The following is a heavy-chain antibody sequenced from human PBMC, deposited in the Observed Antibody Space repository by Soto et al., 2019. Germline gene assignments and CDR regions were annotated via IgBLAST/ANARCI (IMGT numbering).Heavy chain of an antibody. J-gene: IGHJ5*02. CDR1: GGSISRGGYS. V-gene: IGHV4-30-2*01. D-gene: IGHD2-21*02. Sequence: QLQLQESGAGLVKPSQTLSLTCAVSGGSISRGGYSWSWIRQPPGTGLEWIGYIYHSGSTYYNPSLKSRVTISVDRSKNQFSLKLSYVTAADTAVYYLARAASDYCGGDCYHNWFDPRGQGTLVTVSS. CDR2: IYHSGST. CDR3: ARAASDYCGGDCYHNWFDP.